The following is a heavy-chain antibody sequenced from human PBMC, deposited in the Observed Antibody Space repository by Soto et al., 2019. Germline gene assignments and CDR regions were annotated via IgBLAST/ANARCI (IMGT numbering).Heavy chain of an antibody. CDR2: IYYSGST. D-gene: IGHD3-10*01. V-gene: IGHV4-30-4*01. Sequence: SETLSLTCTVSGGSISSGDYYWSWIRQPPGKGLEWIGYIYYSGSTYYNPSLKSRVTISVDTSKNQFSLKLSSVTAADTAVYYCARATYYYCSGNTRGHWFDPWGQGTLVTVSS. CDR3: ARATYYYCSGNTRGHWFDP. CDR1: GGSISSGDYY. J-gene: IGHJ5*02.